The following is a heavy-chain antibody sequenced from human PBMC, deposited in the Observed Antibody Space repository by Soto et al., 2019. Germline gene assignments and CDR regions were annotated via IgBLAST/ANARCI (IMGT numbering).Heavy chain of an antibody. D-gene: IGHD3-10*01. CDR1: GVTFSSYT. V-gene: IGHV1-69*08. Sequence: QVQLVQSGADVKKPGSSVKVSCKASGVTFSSYTINWVRQAPGQGLEWMGRIMPIAGTANYAQKFQGRVTITADKCTKTAYMEWSSLRFEDTAVYYCAANLEGSGSYFRYYHGMDVWGQGTTVTVYS. CDR3: AANLEGSGSYFRYYHGMDV. CDR2: IMPIAGTA. J-gene: IGHJ6*02.